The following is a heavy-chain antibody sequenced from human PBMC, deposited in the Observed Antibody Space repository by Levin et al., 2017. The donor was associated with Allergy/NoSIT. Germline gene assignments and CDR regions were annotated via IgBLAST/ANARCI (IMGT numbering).Heavy chain of an antibody. Sequence: RGESLKISCAASGFTFSSYAMHWVRQAPGKGLEWVAVISYDGSNKYYADSVKGRFTISRDNSKNTLYLQMNSLRAEDTAVYYCARPSIAVAGTPWFGYWGQGTLVTVSS. J-gene: IGHJ4*02. D-gene: IGHD6-19*01. CDR1: GFTFSSYA. CDR3: ARPSIAVAGTPWFGY. CDR2: ISYDGSNK. V-gene: IGHV3-30-3*01.